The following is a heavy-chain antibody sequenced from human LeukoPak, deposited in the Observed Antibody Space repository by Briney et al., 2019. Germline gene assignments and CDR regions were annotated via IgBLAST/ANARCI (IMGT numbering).Heavy chain of an antibody. Sequence: GGSLRLSCAASGFTFSSYSMNWVRQAPGKGLECISFITSSSSTIYYADSVKGRFTISRDNAKNSLYLQMNSLRDEDTAVYYCARGIAVAGTFWFDQWGQGTLVTVSS. CDR1: GFTFSSYS. J-gene: IGHJ5*02. CDR2: ITSSSSTI. V-gene: IGHV3-48*02. CDR3: ARGIAVAGTFWFDQ. D-gene: IGHD6-19*01.